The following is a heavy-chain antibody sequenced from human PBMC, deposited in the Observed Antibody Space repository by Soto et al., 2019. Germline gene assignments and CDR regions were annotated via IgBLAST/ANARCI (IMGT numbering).Heavy chain of an antibody. CDR1: GFTFSSYG. CDR3: ARGGSGRRANYYFYGLDV. Sequence: QVQLEESGGGVVQPGRSLRLSCAASGFTFSSYGMHWVRQAPGKGLEWVAVIWYDGNNKYYADSVKGRFTISRDNSKDTLYLQMNSLRAEDTAVYYCARGGSGRRANYYFYGLDVWGQGTTVTVSS. CDR2: IWYDGNNK. J-gene: IGHJ6*02. D-gene: IGHD3-10*01. V-gene: IGHV3-33*01.